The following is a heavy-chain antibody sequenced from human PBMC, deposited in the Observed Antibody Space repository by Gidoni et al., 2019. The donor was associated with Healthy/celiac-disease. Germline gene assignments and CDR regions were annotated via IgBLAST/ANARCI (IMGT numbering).Heavy chain of an antibody. V-gene: IGHV3-7*03. J-gene: IGHJ4*02. CDR1: GFTFSSYW. CDR2: IKQDGSEK. Sequence: EVQLVVSGGGLVQPGGSLRLSCAASGFTFSSYWMSWVRQAPGKGLEWVANIKQDGSEKYYVDSVKGRFTISRDNAKNSLYLQMNSLRAEDTAVYYCARVRSGSYSVYYFDYWGQGTLVTVSS. D-gene: IGHD1-26*01. CDR3: ARVRSGSYSVYYFDY.